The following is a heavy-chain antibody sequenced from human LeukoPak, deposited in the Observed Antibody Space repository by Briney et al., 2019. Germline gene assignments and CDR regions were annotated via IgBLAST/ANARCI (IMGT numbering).Heavy chain of an antibody. D-gene: IGHD6-19*01. V-gene: IGHV1-3*01. Sequence: ASVKVSCKASGYTFTSYAMHWVRQAPGQRLEWMGWINADNGNTKYSQKFQGRVTITRDTSASTAYMELSSLRSEDTAVYYCARGSTRSSGWYFYFDYWGQGTLVTVSS. CDR1: GYTFTSYA. J-gene: IGHJ4*02. CDR3: ARGSTRSSGWYFYFDY. CDR2: INADNGNT.